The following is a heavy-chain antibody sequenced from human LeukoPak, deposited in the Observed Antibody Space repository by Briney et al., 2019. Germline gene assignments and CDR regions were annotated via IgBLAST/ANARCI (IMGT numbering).Heavy chain of an antibody. Sequence: GESLKISCKGSGYSFTSYWIGWVRQMPGKGPEWMGIIYPGDSDTRYSPSFQGQVTISDDKSISTAYLQWSSLKASDTAMYYCASSAYCGGDCYSTDAFDIWGQGTMVTVSS. V-gene: IGHV5-51*01. J-gene: IGHJ3*02. CDR1: GYSFTSYW. CDR2: IYPGDSDT. CDR3: ASSAYCGGDCYSTDAFDI. D-gene: IGHD2-21*02.